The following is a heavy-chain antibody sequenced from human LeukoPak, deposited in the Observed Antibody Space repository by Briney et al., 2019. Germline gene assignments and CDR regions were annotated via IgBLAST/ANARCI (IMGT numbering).Heavy chain of an antibody. V-gene: IGHV4-34*01. D-gene: IGHD3-22*01. CDR2: INHSGST. CDR3: ATPHYDSSGYYNY. Sequence: SETLSLTSAVYGGSFSGYYWSWIRQPPGKGLEWNGEINHSGSTNYNPSLKSRVTISVDTSKNQFSLKLSSVTAADTAVYYCATPHYDSSGYYNYWGQGTLVTVSS. CDR1: GGSFSGYY. J-gene: IGHJ4*02.